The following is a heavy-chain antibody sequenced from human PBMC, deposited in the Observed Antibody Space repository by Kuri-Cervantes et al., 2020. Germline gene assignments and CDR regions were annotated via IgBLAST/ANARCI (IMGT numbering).Heavy chain of an antibody. CDR2: IYYSGST. Sequence: ESLKISCAASGFTFSSYAMHWIRQPPGKGLEWIGYIYYSGSTNYNPSLKSRVTISVDTSKNQFSLKLSSVTAADTAVYYCARGVKERAFDIWGQGTMVTVSS. CDR3: ARGVKERAFDI. J-gene: IGHJ3*02. CDR1: GFTFSSYA. V-gene: IGHV4-59*01. D-gene: IGHD3-10*01.